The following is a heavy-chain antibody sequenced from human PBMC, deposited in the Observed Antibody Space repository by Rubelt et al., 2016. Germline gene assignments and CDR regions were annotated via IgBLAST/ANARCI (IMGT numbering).Heavy chain of an antibody. J-gene: IGHJ4*02. CDR1: GLIVGTNY. CDR2: IYGDGRT. D-gene: IGHD6-19*01. V-gene: IGHV3-66*01. CDR3: ARDGWHDFDY. Sequence: GGSLRLSCAASGLIVGTNYMIWVRQAPGKGLEWGSVIYGDGRTFFADSGKGRLTISRDNSKNTVYLQMNSLRAEDTAIYYCARDGWHDFDYWGQGILVTVSS.